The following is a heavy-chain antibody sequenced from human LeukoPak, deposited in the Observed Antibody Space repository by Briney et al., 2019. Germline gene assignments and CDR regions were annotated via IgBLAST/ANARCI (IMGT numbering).Heavy chain of an antibody. CDR2: IYYSGNT. CDR1: GGSISSSGYY. V-gene: IGHV4-39*01. D-gene: IGHD3-16*01. J-gene: IGHJ4*02. Sequence: PSETLSLTCTVSGGSISSSGYYWGWIRQPSGKGLEWIGNIYYSGNTYYNPSLKSRVTISVDTSKNQFSLRLSSVTAADTAAYYCARQGTMGAFDYWGQGTLVTVPS. CDR3: ARQGTMGAFDY.